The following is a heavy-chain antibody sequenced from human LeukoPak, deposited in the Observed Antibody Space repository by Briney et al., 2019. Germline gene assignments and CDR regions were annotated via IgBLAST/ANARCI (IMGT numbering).Heavy chain of an antibody. CDR3: AKASGPFSYSYYGIDV. V-gene: IGHV3-30*18. CDR1: RFIFSNYG. CDR2: ISYDGSNK. Sequence: GGSLRLSCAASRFIFSNYGIHWVRQAPGKGLEWVAVISYDGSNKYYADSVKGRFTISRDNPKNTVYLQMNSLRPEDTAVYYCAKASGPFSYSYYGIDVWGQGTTVTVS. J-gene: IGHJ6*02.